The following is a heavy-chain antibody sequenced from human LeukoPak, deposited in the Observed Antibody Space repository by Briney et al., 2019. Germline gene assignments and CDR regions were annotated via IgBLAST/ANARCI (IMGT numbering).Heavy chain of an antibody. CDR2: IDTNEDMT. V-gene: IGHV3-64*01. Sequence: GGSLRLSCEAPGFTFSYFVMHWVRQSPGKGLEYVAGIDTNEDMTYYGRSVKGRFTISRDNDKNTVYLQMDSLRPEDRAVYYCARDVKYYFGSGTYQWGRGALVTVSS. CDR1: GFTFSYFV. J-gene: IGHJ4*02. D-gene: IGHD3-10*01. CDR3: ARDVKYYFGSGTYQ.